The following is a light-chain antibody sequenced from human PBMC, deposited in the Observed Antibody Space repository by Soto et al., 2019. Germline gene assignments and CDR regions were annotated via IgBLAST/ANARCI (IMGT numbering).Light chain of an antibody. V-gene: IGLV2-8*01. CDR3: VSWDDSLSGLV. CDR1: SSDVGAYNY. J-gene: IGLJ1*01. Sequence: QSVLTQPPSASESPGQSVTIYCTGTSSDVGAYNYVSWYQQHPGKVPKLMIYEVSKRPSGVPDRFSGSKSGNTASLTVSGLQAEDEADYYCVSWDDSLSGLVFGTGTKVTVL. CDR2: EVS.